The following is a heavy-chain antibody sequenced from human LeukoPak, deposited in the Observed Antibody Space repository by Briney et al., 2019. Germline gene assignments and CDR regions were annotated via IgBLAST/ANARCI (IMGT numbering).Heavy chain of an antibody. V-gene: IGHV3-33*01. CDR3: ARDPNRSHYDILTGYYIKPYYFDY. CDR2: IRYDGSNK. CDR1: GFTFSSYG. D-gene: IGHD3-9*01. Sequence: PGGSLRLSCAASGFTFSSYGMHWVRQAPGKGLEWVAVIRYDGSNKYYADSVKGRFTISRDNSKNTLYLQMNSLRAEDTAVYYCARDPNRSHYDILTGYYIKPYYFDYWGQGTLVTVSS. J-gene: IGHJ4*02.